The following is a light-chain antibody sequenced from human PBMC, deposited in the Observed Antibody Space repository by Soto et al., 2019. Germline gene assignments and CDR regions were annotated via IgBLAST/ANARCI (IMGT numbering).Light chain of an antibody. Sequence: QSVLTQPPSASGSPGQSVTISCTGTSSDVGTYDYVSWYQQHPGKAPKLMIYEVTNRPSGVSNRFSGSKSGNTASLTISGLLAEDEADYYCSSYTSSSTYVFGTGTKLTVL. V-gene: IGLV2-14*01. CDR1: SSDVGTYDY. CDR3: SSYTSSSTYV. CDR2: EVT. J-gene: IGLJ1*01.